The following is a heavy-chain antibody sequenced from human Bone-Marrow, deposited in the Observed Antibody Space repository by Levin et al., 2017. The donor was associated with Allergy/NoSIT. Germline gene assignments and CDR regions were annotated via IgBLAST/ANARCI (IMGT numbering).Heavy chain of an antibody. CDR1: GFTFADYA. J-gene: IGHJ4*02. Sequence: GGSLRLSCAASGFTFADYAMHWVRQAPGKGLQWLAAISHDGIDTYYADSVKGRFTISRDNSKNTVYLEIDSLRGDDTAFYYCSTLSTAGPRFFDFWGQETLVTVSS. V-gene: IGHV3-30*04. CDR3: STLSTAGPRFFDF. CDR2: ISHDGIDT. D-gene: IGHD6-13*01.